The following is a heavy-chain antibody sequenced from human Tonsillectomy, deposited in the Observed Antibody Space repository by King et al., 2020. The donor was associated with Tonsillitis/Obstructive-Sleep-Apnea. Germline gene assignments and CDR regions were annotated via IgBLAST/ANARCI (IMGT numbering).Heavy chain of an antibody. CDR2: ISYDGSNK. CDR3: ARGPGLLLGYCGNTNWSPHLHFDY. CDR1: GFTFSNYA. Sequence: VQLVESGGGVVQPGRSLRLSCAVSGFTFSNYAMHWVRQAPGKGLEWVAVISYDGSNKYYADSVKGRFTISRDNSKNTLYLQMNSLRAEDTAVYYCARGPGLLLGYCGNTNWSPHLHFDYWGQGTLVTVSS. J-gene: IGHJ4*02. D-gene: IGHD2-2*01. V-gene: IGHV3-30*04.